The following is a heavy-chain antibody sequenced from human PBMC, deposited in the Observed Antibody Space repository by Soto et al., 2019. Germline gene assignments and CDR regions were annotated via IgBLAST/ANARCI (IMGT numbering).Heavy chain of an antibody. CDR2: ISTSSTYI. V-gene: IGHV3-21*01. J-gene: IGHJ4*02. CDR1: GFTFSTYS. D-gene: IGHD3-22*01. CDR3: ARMDYYDRSGYPSIDY. Sequence: EVQLVESGGGLVKPGGSLRLSCAASGFTFSTYSMIWVRQAPGKGLEWVSSISTSSTYIYYADSVKGRFTISRDNAKNSVYLQMNSLRDEDTAVYYCARMDYYDRSGYPSIDYWGQGTLRTVSS.